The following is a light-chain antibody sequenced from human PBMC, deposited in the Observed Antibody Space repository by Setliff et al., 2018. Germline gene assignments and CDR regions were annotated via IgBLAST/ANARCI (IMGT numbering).Light chain of an antibody. CDR1: SSDVGGYNY. CDR3: CSYAGSFTWV. V-gene: IGLV2-11*01. Sequence: QSALTQPRSASGSPGQSVTISCTGTSSDVGGYNYVSWYQQHPGKAPKLMIYEVDKRPSGVPDRFSGSKSGNTASLTISGLQTEDEVDYYCCSYAGSFTWVFGGGTQLTVL. J-gene: IGLJ3*02. CDR2: EVD.